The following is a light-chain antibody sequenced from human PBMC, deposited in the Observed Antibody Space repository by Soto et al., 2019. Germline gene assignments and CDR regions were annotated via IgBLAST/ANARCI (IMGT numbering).Light chain of an antibody. V-gene: IGLV3-21*02. J-gene: IGLJ2*01. CDR2: DDS. CDR1: NIGVKT. CDR3: QVWDSSSDPVV. Sequence: SYELTQPPSVSVAPGQTARITCGGTNIGVKTVHWYQQKPGQAPVLVVYDDSARPSGIPERFSGSNSGNTATLTISRVEAGDEADYYCQVWDSSSDPVVFGGGTKLTVL.